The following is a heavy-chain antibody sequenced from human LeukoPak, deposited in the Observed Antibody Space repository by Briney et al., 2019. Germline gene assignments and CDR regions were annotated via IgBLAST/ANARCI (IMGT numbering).Heavy chain of an antibody. CDR2: IRSDGYTK. CDR1: GFTFSVSG. J-gene: IGHJ4*02. V-gene: IGHV3-30*02. Sequence: PGGSLRFSCAASGFTFSVSGMHWVRQAPGKGLEWVAFIRSDGYTKYYADSVKGRFTISRDNSKNTLYLQMSSLRAEDTAVYYCAKDSRSLPFDYWGQGTLVTVSS. CDR3: AKDSRSLPFDY. D-gene: IGHD2-15*01.